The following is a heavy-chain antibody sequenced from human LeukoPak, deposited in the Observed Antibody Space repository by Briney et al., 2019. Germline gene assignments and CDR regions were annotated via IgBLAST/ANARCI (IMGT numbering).Heavy chain of an antibody. J-gene: IGHJ3*02. D-gene: IGHD5-18*01. CDR3: ARDGLWIQNAFDI. CDR1: GGSISTSNYY. V-gene: IGHV4-39*07. CDR2: IFYSGST. Sequence: SETLSLTCTVSGGSISTSNYYWGWIRQPPGKGLEWIGNIFYSGSTYYSPSLKRRVTISLDTSRNQFSLKLSSVTAADTAVYYCARDGLWIQNAFDIWGQGTMVTVSS.